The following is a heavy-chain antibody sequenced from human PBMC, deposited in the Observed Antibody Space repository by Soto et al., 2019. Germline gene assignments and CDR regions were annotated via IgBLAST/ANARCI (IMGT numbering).Heavy chain of an antibody. CDR3: AKAWGIDY. Sequence: PGGSLRLSCAASGFTFSSYTMSWVRQAPGKGLEWVSTISGSGSSTYSADSVKGRFTISRDNSKNTLYLQMNSLRVEDTATYYCAKAWGIDYWGQGTLVTVSS. CDR1: GFTFSSYT. V-gene: IGHV3-23*01. D-gene: IGHD7-27*01. CDR2: ISGSGSST. J-gene: IGHJ4*02.